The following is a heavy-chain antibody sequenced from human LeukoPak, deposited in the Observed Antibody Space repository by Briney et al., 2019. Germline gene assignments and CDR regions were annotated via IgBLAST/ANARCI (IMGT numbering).Heavy chain of an antibody. J-gene: IGHJ4*02. CDR2: IGGRGSNI. CDR1: GFTFNNYV. CDR3: AKDSGWFRFDY. D-gene: IGHD6-13*01. Sequence: PGGSLRLSCAASGFTFNNYVMNWVRQAPGKGLEWVSYIGGRGSNICYADSVKGRFTISRDNAKNSVNLQMNSLRAEDTAVYYCAKDSGWFRFDYWGQGTLVTVSS. V-gene: IGHV3-48*01.